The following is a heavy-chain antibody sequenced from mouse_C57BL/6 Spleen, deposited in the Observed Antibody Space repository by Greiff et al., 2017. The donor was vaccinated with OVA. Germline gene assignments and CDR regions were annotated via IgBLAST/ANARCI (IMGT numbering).Heavy chain of an antibody. Sequence: QVQLQQPGAELVKPGASVKLSCKASGYTFTSYWMHGVKQRPGQGLEWIGMIHPNSGSTNYNEKFKSKATLTVDKSSSTAYMQLSSLTSEDSAVYYCARYYREYFDVWGTGTTVTVSS. CDR2: IHPNSGST. D-gene: IGHD2-12*01. V-gene: IGHV1-64*01. CDR3: ARYYREYFDV. J-gene: IGHJ1*03. CDR1: GYTFTSYW.